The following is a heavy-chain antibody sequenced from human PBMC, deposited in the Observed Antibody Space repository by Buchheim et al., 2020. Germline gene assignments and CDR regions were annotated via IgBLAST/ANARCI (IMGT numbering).Heavy chain of an antibody. CDR3: ARDIITSGYYDYYFDY. J-gene: IGHJ4*02. V-gene: IGHV4-61*01. CDR1: GGSVSSGSYY. D-gene: IGHD3-22*01. Sequence: QVQLQESGPGLVKPSETLSLTCTVSGGSVSSGSYYWSWIRQPPGKGLEWIGYIYYSGSTNYNPSLKSRVTISVDTSKNQFSLKLSSVTAADTAVYYCARDIITSGYYDYYFDYWGQGTL. CDR2: IYYSGST.